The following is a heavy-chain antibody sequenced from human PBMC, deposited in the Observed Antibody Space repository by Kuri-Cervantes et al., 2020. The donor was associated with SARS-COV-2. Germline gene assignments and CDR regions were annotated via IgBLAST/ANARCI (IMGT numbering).Heavy chain of an antibody. CDR1: GGSFSGYY. J-gene: IGHJ6*04. Sequence: SETLSLTCAVYGGSFSGYYWSWIRRPPGKGLEWIGRIYTSGSTNYNPSLKGRVTMSVDTSKNQFSLKLSSVTAADTAVYYCAREPDVNRGYSGYDGFLDVWGKGTTVTVSS. V-gene: IGHV4-59*10. CDR3: AREPDVNRGYSGYDGFLDV. D-gene: IGHD5-12*01. CDR2: IYTSGST.